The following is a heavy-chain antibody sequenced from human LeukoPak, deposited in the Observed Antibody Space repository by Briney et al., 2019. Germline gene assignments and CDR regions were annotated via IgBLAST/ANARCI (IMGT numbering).Heavy chain of an antibody. D-gene: IGHD2/OR15-2a*01. Sequence: ASVKVSCKASGYTFSGYYMHWVQQAPGQGLEWMGWINPNSGGTNYAQKFQGRVTMTRDTSISTAYMELSRLRSDDTAVYYCARDSNYYYYYMDVWGKGTTVTVSS. J-gene: IGHJ6*03. CDR3: ARDSNYYYYYMDV. CDR1: GYTFSGYY. CDR2: INPNSGGT. V-gene: IGHV1-2*02.